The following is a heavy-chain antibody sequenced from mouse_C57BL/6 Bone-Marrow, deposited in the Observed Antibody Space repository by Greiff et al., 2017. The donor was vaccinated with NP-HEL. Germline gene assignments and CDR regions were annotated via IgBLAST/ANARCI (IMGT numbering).Heavy chain of an antibody. CDR3: AGGYYDYDGAMDY. CDR2: IYPRSGNT. Sequence: LEESGAELARPGASVKLSCKASGYTFTSYGISWVKQRTGQGLEWIGEIYPRSGNTYYNEKFKGKATLTADKSSSTAYMELRSLTSEDSAVYFCAGGYYDYDGAMDYWGQGTSVTVSS. D-gene: IGHD2-4*01. V-gene: IGHV1-81*01. CDR1: GYTFTSYG. J-gene: IGHJ4*01.